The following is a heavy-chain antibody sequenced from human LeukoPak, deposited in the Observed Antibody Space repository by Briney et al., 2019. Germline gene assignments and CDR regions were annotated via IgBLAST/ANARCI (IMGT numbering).Heavy chain of an antibody. CDR3: AELGITMIGGV. Sequence: PGGSLRLSCVASGFTFSSYSMNWVRQAPGKGLAWVSSISTTSSYIYYADSVKGRFTISRDNAKNSLYLQMNSLRAEDTAVYYCAELGITMIGGVWGKGTTVTISS. D-gene: IGHD3-10*02. CDR1: GFTFSSYS. J-gene: IGHJ6*04. V-gene: IGHV3-21*01. CDR2: ISTTSSYI.